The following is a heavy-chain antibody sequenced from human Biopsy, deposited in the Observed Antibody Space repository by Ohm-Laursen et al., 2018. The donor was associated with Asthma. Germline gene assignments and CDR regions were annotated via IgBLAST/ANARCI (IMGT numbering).Heavy chain of an antibody. CDR1: GYTFIHFA. CDR3: ARTYYDFLTGQVNDAFAL. D-gene: IGHD3-9*01. J-gene: IGHJ3*01. V-gene: IGHV1-3*01. CDR2: INAGDGNT. Sequence: ASVKVSCKASGYTFIHFAIHWVRRAPGQRLEWMGWINAGDGNTKYSQKFQGRVTITRDTPASTAYMDLRSLRSEDTAMYYCARTYYDFLTGQVNDAFALWGQGTMVTVSS.